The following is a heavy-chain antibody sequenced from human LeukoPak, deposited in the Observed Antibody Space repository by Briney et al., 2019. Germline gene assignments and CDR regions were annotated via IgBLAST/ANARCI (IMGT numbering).Heavy chain of an antibody. J-gene: IGHJ3*02. CDR2: INHSGST. Sequence: SETLSLTCAVYGGSFSGYYWSWICQPPGKGLEWIGEINHSGSTNYNPSLKSRVTISVDTSKNQFSLKLSSVTAADTAVYYCAREGCSGGSCYSAYAAFDIWGQGTLVTVSS. V-gene: IGHV4-34*01. D-gene: IGHD2-15*01. CDR3: AREGCSGGSCYSAYAAFDI. CDR1: GGSFSGYY.